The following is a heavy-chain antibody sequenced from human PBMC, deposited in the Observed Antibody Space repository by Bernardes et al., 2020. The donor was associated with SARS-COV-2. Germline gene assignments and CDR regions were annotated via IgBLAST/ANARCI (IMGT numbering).Heavy chain of an antibody. CDR3: AKPVGGRGFFYSVDV. D-gene: IGHD1-26*01. CDR1: GGTPYTYS. V-gene: IGHV4-34*08. CDR2: IDQSGKT. Sequence: SETLSLTCAVNGGTPYTYSWHWIRQSPGKGLEWIGEIDQSGKTNYNPSLKSRVTISIDTSKRQFSLRLTSVTAADTAVYYCAKPVGGRGFFYSVDVWGQGTTVTVSS. J-gene: IGHJ6*02.